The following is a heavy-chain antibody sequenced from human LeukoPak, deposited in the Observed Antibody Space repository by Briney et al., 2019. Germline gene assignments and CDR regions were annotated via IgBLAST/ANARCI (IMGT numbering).Heavy chain of an antibody. CDR2: ISGSGGST. V-gene: IGHV3-23*01. D-gene: IGHD3-22*01. Sequence: GGSLRLSCAASGFTFSSYAMSWVRQAPGKGLEWVSAISGSGGSTYYADSVKGRFTISRDNSKNTLYLQMNSLRAEDTAVYYCAKPYEAANYYDSSGYFDDAFDIWGQGTTVTVSS. CDR1: GFTFSSYA. J-gene: IGHJ3*02. CDR3: AKPYEAANYYDSSGYFDDAFDI.